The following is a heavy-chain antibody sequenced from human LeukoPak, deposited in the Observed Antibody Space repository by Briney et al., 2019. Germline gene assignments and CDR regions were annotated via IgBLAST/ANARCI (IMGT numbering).Heavy chain of an antibody. Sequence: GGSLSLSCAASGFVFSASYMSWVRKAPGKGLEWVATIKPDGSEKYHVDSVSGRFTISRDNTNDSLFLQMNSLRVDDAAVYYCVRGGTYWTVSWGQGTLVNVS. J-gene: IGHJ5*01. V-gene: IGHV3-7*01. CDR3: VRGGTYWTVS. CDR2: IKPDGSEK. CDR1: GFVFSASY.